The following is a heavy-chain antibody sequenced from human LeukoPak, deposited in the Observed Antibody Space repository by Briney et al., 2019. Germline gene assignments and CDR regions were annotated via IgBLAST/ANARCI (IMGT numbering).Heavy chain of an antibody. V-gene: IGHV3-30-3*01. CDR3: ARDSKIYGFDY. CDR2: ISYDGSNK. J-gene: IGHJ4*02. Sequence: PGGSLRLSCAASGFTFSSYAMHWVRQAPGKGLEWVAVISYDGSNKYYADSVKGRFTISRDNSKNTLYLQMNSLRAEDTAVYYCARDSKIYGFDYWGQGTLVTVSS. CDR1: GFTFSSYA. D-gene: IGHD4-17*01.